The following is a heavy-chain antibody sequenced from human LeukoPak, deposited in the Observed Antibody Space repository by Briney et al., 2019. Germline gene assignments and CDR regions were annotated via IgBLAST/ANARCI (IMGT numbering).Heavy chain of an antibody. CDR1: GGSFSGYY. CDR2: INHSGST. D-gene: IGHD1-26*01. J-gene: IGHJ4*02. Sequence: SETLSLTCAVYGGSFSGYYWSWIRQPPGKGLEWIGEINHSGSTNYNPSLKSRVTISVDTSKNQFSLKLSSVTAADTAVYYCARDEGIVGEPLDYWGQGTLVTVSS. CDR3: ARDEGIVGEPLDY. V-gene: IGHV4-34*01.